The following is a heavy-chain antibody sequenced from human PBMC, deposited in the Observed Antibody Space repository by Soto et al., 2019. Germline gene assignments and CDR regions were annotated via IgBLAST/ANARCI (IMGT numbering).Heavy chain of an antibody. CDR3: ARCLCSSTSCYTGRNGMDV. D-gene: IGHD2-2*02. CDR1: GGTFSSYA. CDR2: IIPIFGTA. V-gene: IGHV1-69*06. Sequence: QVQLVQSGAEVKKPGSSVKVSCKASGGTFSSYAISWVRQAPGQGLEWMGGIIPIFGTANYAQKFQGRVTITADKSTITAYMELSSLRSEDTAVYYCARCLCSSTSCYTGRNGMDVWGQGTTVTVSS. J-gene: IGHJ6*02.